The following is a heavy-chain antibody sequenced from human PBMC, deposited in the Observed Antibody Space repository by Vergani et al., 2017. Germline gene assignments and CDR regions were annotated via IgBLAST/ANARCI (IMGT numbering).Heavy chain of an antibody. Sequence: EVQLVESGGGLVQPGGSLRLSSAASGFTVSSNYMSWVRRAPGKGRGWVSVIYSGGSTYYADSVKGRFTISRYNSKTTRYLQMNSLRAEDTAVYYCARSYSRDYFDYWGQGTLVTVSS. V-gene: IGHV3-66*01. CDR3: ARSYSRDYFDY. CDR2: IYSGGST. D-gene: IGHD2-15*01. CDR1: GFTVSSNY. J-gene: IGHJ4*02.